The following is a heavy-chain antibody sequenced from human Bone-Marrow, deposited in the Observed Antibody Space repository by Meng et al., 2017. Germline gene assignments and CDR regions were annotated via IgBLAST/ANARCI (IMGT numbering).Heavy chain of an antibody. CDR3: ARSKWERPDGLDY. CDR1: GGTFSSYA. D-gene: IGHD1-26*01. Sequence: SVKVSCKASGGTFSSYAISWVRQAPGQGLEWMGGIIPIFGTANYAQKFQGRVTITADESTSTAYMELSSLRSEDTAVYYCARSKWERPDGLDYWGQGNLVTVSS. V-gene: IGHV1-69*13. J-gene: IGHJ4*02. CDR2: IIPIFGTA.